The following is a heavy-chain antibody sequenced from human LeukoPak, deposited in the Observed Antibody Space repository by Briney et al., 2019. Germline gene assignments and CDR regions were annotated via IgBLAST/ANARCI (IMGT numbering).Heavy chain of an antibody. CDR2: ISYDGSNK. D-gene: IGHD3-10*01. Sequence: GGSLRLSCAASGFTFSSYGMHWVRQAPGKGLEWVAVISYDGSNKYYADSVKGRFTISRDNSKNTLCLQMNSLRAEDTAVYYCAKDRGYGSGSYLVNNWGQGTLVTVSS. V-gene: IGHV3-30*18. CDR1: GFTFSSYG. J-gene: IGHJ4*02. CDR3: AKDRGYGSGSYLVNN.